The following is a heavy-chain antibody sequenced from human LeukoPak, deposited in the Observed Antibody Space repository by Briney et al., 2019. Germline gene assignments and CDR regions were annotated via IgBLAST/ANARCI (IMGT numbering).Heavy chain of an antibody. Sequence: SETLSLTCTGSSDSISSPYWSWIRQPPGKGLEWIAYFVHTGRLVYNPSLTSRATISLDTSKSQFSLTLRSVTAADTAVYYCARLETVRDKKKVIRYYFDYWGQGTLVTVSS. CDR2: FVHTGRL. CDR3: ARLETVRDKKKVIRYYFDY. V-gene: IGHV4-59*11. CDR1: SDSISSPY. D-gene: IGHD3-22*01. J-gene: IGHJ4*02.